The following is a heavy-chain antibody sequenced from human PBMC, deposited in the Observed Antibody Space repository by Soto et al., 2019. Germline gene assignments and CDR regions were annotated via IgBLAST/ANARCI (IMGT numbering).Heavy chain of an antibody. D-gene: IGHD3-16*01. J-gene: IGHJ3*02. CDR2: ISAYNGNT. Sequence: GASVKVSCMASGYTFTSYGIIWVRQAPGQGLEWMGWISAYNGNTNYAQKLQGRVTMTTDTSTSTAYMVLRSLRSDDTCVYYCARVGALYGAFQIHHAFDIWGQGTMVTVSS. CDR1: GYTFTSYG. V-gene: IGHV1-18*01. CDR3: ARVGALYGAFQIHHAFDI.